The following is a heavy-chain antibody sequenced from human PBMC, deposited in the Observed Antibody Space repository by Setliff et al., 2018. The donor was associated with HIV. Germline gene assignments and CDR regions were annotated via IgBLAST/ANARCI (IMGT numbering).Heavy chain of an antibody. D-gene: IGHD6-13*01. Sequence: SETLSLTCTVSGGSINSYYWSWIRQPPGKGLEWIGYIYATGSTNYNPSLKGRVTVSVDTAKNQFSLRLSSVTAADTPVYYCARHPPHDSTWPYYYYGMDVWGQGTTVTVSS. CDR1: GGSINSYY. J-gene: IGHJ6*02. CDR3: ARHPPHDSTWPYYYYGMDV. V-gene: IGHV4-4*09. CDR2: IYATGST.